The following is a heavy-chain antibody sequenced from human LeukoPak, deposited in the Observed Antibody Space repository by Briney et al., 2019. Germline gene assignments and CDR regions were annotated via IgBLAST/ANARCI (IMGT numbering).Heavy chain of an antibody. D-gene: IGHD5-12*01. CDR2: IYSSGTT. CDR1: GGSISNYY. CDR3: ASGSSGYDP. J-gene: IGHJ5*02. V-gene: IGHV4-4*07. Sequence: SETLSLTCTVSGGSISNYYWSWIRQPAGKGLEWIGRIYSSGTTIYNPSLKSRVTMSVDTSKNQFSLKLSSVTAADTAAYFCASGSSGYDPWGQGTLVTVSS.